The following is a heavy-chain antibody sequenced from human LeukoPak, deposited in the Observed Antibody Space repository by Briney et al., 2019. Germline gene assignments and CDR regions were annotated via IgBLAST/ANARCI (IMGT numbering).Heavy chain of an antibody. CDR1: GYTFTSYD. D-gene: IGHD2/OR15-2a*01. Sequence: VASVMVSCKASGYTFTSYDINWVRQATGQGPEWMGWMNPNSGNTGYAQKFQGRVNMTRNTSISTAYMELSSLTSEDTAVYYCARRYKNVVVPGYYMDVWGKGTTVTVSS. CDR3: ARRYKNVVVPGYYMDV. CDR2: MNPNSGNT. J-gene: IGHJ6*03. V-gene: IGHV1-8*01.